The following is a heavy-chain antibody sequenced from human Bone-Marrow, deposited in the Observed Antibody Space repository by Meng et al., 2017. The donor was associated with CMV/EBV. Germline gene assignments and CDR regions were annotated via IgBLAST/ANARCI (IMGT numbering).Heavy chain of an antibody. J-gene: IGHJ2*01. CDR2: ISSSSRYI. Sequence: GESLKISCAASGFTFSSYNMNWVRQAPGKGLEWVSSISSSSRYIYYADSVKGRFTISRDNAKNSLSLEMNNLRDEDTAVYYCARVAGGNRPYWYFDLWGRGTLVTVSS. CDR1: GFTFSSYN. D-gene: IGHD1-14*01. CDR3: ARVAGGNRPYWYFDL. V-gene: IGHV3-21*01.